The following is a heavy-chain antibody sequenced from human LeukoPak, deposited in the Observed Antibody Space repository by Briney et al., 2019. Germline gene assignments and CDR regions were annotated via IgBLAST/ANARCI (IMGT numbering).Heavy chain of an antibody. CDR3: ARVGGTNYYYYGMDV. CDR2: IYYSGST. Sequence: SETLSLTCIVSGGSISSYYWSWIRQPPGKGLEWIGYIYYSGSTNYNPSLKSRVTISVDTSKNQFSLKLSSVTAADTAVYYCARVGGTNYYYYGMDVWGQGTTVTVSS. CDR1: GGSISSYY. D-gene: IGHD3-16*01. V-gene: IGHV4-59*01. J-gene: IGHJ6*02.